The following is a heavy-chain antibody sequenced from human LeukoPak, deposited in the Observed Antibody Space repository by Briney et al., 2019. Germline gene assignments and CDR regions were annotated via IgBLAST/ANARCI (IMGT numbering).Heavy chain of an antibody. Sequence: GGSLRLSCAASGFTFSSYWMSWVRQAPGKGLEWVANIKQDGSEKYYVDSVKGRFNIYRHNDKNSLYRQMNSLRAEDTAVYYCARVKRGNYYYYYYMDVWGKGTTVTVSS. CDR3: ARVKRGNYYYYYYMDV. J-gene: IGHJ6*03. CDR2: IKQDGSEK. D-gene: IGHD1-1*01. V-gene: IGHV3-7*01. CDR1: GFTFSSYW.